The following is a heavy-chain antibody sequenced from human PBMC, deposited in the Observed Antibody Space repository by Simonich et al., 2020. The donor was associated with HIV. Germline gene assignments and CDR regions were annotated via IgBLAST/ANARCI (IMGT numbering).Heavy chain of an antibody. V-gene: IGHV2-5*01. CDR1: GFSLSTSGVG. D-gene: IGHD2-21*02. CDR3: AHSGGGNSGDY. CDR2: IYWNDDK. J-gene: IGHJ4*02. Sequence: QITLKESGPTLVKPTQTLTLACTFSGFSLSTSGVGVGWIRQPPGKALEWLALIYWNDDKRYSPSLKSRLTIPKDTSKTQVVLTMTNMDPVDTATYDCAHSGGGNSGDYWGQGTLVTVSS.